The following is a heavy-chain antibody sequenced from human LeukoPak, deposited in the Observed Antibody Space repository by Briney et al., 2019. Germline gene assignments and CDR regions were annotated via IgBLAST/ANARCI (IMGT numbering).Heavy chain of an antibody. Sequence: GASVKVSCKASGYTFTSYAISWVRQAPGQGLEWMGGIIPIFGTANYAQKFQGRVTITTDESTSTAYMELSSLRSEDTAVYYCARGPYDFWSGPYMDVWGKGTTVTVSS. CDR1: GYTFTSYA. CDR2: IIPIFGTA. J-gene: IGHJ6*03. V-gene: IGHV1-69*05. D-gene: IGHD3-3*01. CDR3: ARGPYDFWSGPYMDV.